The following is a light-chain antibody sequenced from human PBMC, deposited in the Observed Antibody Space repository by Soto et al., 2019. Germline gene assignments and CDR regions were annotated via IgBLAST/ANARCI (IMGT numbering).Light chain of an antibody. V-gene: IGKV3-20*01. CDR3: QKYDTSPRT. CDR2: GTS. CDR1: QDVSSSY. Sequence: EIVLTQSPGTLSLSTGEIATLSCRASQDVSSSYLAWYQQKLGQAPRLLMYGTSNRATGIPDRFSGSGSGTDFTLTISRLEAEDFAVYYCQKYDTSPRTFGQGTTVDIK. J-gene: IGKJ2*01.